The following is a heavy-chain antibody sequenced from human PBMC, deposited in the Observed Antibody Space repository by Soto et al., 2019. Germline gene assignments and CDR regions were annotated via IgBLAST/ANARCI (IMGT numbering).Heavy chain of an antibody. V-gene: IGHV1-3*01. Sequence: ASVKVSCKASGYTFTSYAMHWVRQAPGQRLEWMGWINAGNGNTKYSQKFQGRVTITRDTSASTAYMELSSLRSEDTAVYYCARDYFDRSGLYGMDLWGQGTTVTVSS. CDR2: INAGNGNT. D-gene: IGHD3-22*01. CDR3: ARDYFDRSGLYGMDL. CDR1: GYTFTSYA. J-gene: IGHJ6*02.